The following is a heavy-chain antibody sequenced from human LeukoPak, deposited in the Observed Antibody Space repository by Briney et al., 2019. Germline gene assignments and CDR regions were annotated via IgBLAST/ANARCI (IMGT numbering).Heavy chain of an antibody. V-gene: IGHV3-7*01. CDR1: GLTFSGYW. D-gene: IGHD3-3*01. Sequence: GGSLRLSCAASGLTFSGYWMSWVRQAPGKGLEWVANINRGASEKYYVDSVRGRFTISRDNAKKSLTLQMNSLRVDDTAVYYCASDGGPFDHWGQGTLVTVSS. J-gene: IGHJ4*02. CDR3: ASDGGPFDH. CDR2: INRGASEK.